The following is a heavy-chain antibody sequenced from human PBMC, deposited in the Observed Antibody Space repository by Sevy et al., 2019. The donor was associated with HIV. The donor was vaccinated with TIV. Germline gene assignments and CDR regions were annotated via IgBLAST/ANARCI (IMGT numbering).Heavy chain of an antibody. D-gene: IGHD2-2*01. CDR3: ARASLGVCSSTSCYQDPPYYYYGMDV. CDR2: IYYSGST. J-gene: IGHJ6*02. CDR1: GGSISSGGYY. V-gene: IGHV4-31*03. Sequence: SETLSLTCTVSGGSISSGGYYWSWIRQHPGKGLEWIGYIYYSGSTYYNPSLKSRVTISVDTSKNQFSLKLSSVTAAETAVYYCARASLGVCSSTSCYQDPPYYYYGMDVWGQGTTVTVSS.